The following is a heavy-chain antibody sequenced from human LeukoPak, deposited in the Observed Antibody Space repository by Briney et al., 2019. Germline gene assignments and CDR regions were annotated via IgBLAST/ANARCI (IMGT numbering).Heavy chain of an antibody. Sequence: GASVKVSCKASGFTFTSYGISWVRQAPGQGLEWMGWISAYNGDTKYAQNLQGRVTMTTDTSTSTAYMELTSLRSDDTAVYYCVRDLGPRGIISPQGYWGQGTLVTVSS. CDR2: ISAYNGDT. CDR3: VRDLGPRGIISPQGY. J-gene: IGHJ4*02. CDR1: GFTFTSYG. V-gene: IGHV1-18*01. D-gene: IGHD5-24*01.